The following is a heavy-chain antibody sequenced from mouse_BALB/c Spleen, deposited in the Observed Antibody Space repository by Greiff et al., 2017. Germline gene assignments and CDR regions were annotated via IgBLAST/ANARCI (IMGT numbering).Heavy chain of an antibody. D-gene: IGHD4-1*01. CDR3: ARGPAGTGYWYFDV. Sequence: VQLKESGPGLVKPSQSLSLTCTVTGYSITSDYAWNWIRQFPGNKLEWMGYISYSGSTSYNPSLKSRISITRDTSKNQFFLQLNSVTTEDTATYYCARGPAGTGYWYFDVWGAGTTVTVSS. V-gene: IGHV3-2*02. CDR1: GYSITSDYA. J-gene: IGHJ1*01. CDR2: ISYSGST.